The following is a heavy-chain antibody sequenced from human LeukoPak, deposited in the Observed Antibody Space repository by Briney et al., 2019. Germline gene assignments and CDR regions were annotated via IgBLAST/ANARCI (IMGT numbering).Heavy chain of an antibody. CDR1: GFTFSSYW. CDR2: IKQDGSEK. Sequence: RGSLRLSCAASGFTFSSYWMSWVRQAPGKGLEWVANIKQDGSEKYYVDSVKGRFTISRDNAKNSLYLQMNSLRAEDTAVYYCLFTGTITMNFDYWGQGTLVTVSS. V-gene: IGHV3-7*01. CDR3: LFTGTITMNFDY. D-gene: IGHD1-1*01. J-gene: IGHJ4*02.